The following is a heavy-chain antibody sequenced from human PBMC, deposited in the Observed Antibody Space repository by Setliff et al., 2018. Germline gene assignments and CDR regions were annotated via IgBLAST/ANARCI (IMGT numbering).Heavy chain of an antibody. Sequence: ASVKVSCKASGYTFTNYGITWVRQAPGRGLEWMGWINNYSFKTTYAQKFLDRVTITTDTSATTAYIELGSLRSDDTAVYYCARINFYVSSGYYYAPELWGQGTLVTVSS. CDR3: ARINFYVSSGYYYAPEL. J-gene: IGHJ4*02. CDR1: GYTFTNYG. V-gene: IGHV1-18*01. CDR2: INNYSFKT. D-gene: IGHD3-22*01.